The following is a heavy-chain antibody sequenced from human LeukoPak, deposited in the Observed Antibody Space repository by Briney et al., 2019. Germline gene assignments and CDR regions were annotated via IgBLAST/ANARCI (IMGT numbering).Heavy chain of an antibody. V-gene: IGHV1-18*01. CDR1: GYTFTSYG. Sequence: ASVKASCKASGYTFTSYGISWVRQAPGQGLEWMGWISAYNGNTNYAQKLQGRVTMTTDTSTSTAYMELRSLRSDDTAVYYCARASLDRSGASCYQDYWGQGTLVTVSS. CDR3: ARASLDRSGASCYQDY. D-gene: IGHD2-15*01. CDR2: ISAYNGNT. J-gene: IGHJ4*02.